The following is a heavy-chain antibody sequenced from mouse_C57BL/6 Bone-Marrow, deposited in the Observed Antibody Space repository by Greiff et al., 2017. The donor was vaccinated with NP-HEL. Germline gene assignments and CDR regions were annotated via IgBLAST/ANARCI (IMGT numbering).Heavy chain of an antibody. D-gene: IGHD1-1*01. CDR1: GYAFSSYW. J-gene: IGHJ2*01. CDR3: ALLLLRYDY. V-gene: IGHV1-80*01. CDR2: IYPGDGDT. Sequence: QVQLQQSGAELVKPGASVKLSCKASGYAFSSYWMNWVQQRPGKGLEWIGQIYPGDGDTNYNGKFKGKATLTADKSSSTAYMQLSSLTSEDSAVYFCALLLLRYDYWGQGTTLTVSS.